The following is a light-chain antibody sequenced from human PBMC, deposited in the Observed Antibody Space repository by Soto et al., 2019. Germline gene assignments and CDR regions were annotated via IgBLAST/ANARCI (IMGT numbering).Light chain of an antibody. Sequence: SLLAQPPPVSSAPGPKGTLSCPWNSPHIGNHYVSWYQHLPRTAPKLLIYENNKRPSGIPDRFSGSKSGTSVTLGITGLQTGDEADYYCGTWDSSLSAYVFGTGTKVTVL. CDR1: SPHIGNHY. J-gene: IGLJ1*01. CDR3: GTWDSSLSAYV. CDR2: ENN. V-gene: IGLV1-51*02.